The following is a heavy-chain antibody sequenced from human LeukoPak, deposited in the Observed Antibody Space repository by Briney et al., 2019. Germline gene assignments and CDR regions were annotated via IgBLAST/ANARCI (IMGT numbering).Heavy chain of an antibody. V-gene: IGHV4-39*01. D-gene: IGHD6-19*01. CDR3: ARQAGTVNTFRYFHP. CDR2: IYYSGST. CDR1: GDSISSYSYY. Sequence: SETLSLTCTVSGDSISSYSYYWGWIRQPPGKGLEWIGNIYYSGSTYYNPSLKSRVTISVDTSKNQFSLKLSSVTAAGTAVFYCARQAGTVNTFRYFHPWGQGTLVTVSS. J-gene: IGHJ5*02.